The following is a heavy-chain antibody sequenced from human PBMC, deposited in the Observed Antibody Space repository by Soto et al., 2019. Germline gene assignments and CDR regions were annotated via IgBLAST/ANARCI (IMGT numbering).Heavy chain of an antibody. J-gene: IGHJ4*02. D-gene: IGHD1-1*01. CDR3: ARGTTRIRGLFDY. CDR2: IYHSEST. Sequence: PSETLSLTCAVSGGSMYTPNWWTWFRQTPGKGLQWIGEIYHSESTNYNPSLKSRVTISVDKSKNQFSLNLTSVTAADTAMYYCARGTTRIRGLFDYWGQGILVTVSS. CDR1: GGSMYTPNW. V-gene: IGHV4-4*02.